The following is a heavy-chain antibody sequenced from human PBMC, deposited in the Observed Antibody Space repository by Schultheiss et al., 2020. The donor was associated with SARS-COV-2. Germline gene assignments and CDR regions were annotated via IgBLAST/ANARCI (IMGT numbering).Heavy chain of an antibody. D-gene: IGHD3-10*01. CDR3: ARDRTAHYYGSGSYFVGAFDI. V-gene: IGHV3-30*04. CDR2: ISYDGSNK. Sequence: GGSLRLSCAASGFTFSSYAMHWVRQAPGKGLEWVAVISYDGSNKYYADSVKGRFTISRDNSKNTLYLQMNSLRAEDTDVYYCARDRTAHYYGSGSYFVGAFDIWGQGTMVTVSS. J-gene: IGHJ3*02. CDR1: GFTFSSYA.